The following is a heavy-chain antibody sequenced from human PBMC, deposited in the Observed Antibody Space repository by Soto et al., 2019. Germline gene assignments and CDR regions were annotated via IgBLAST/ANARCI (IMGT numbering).Heavy chain of an antibody. CDR1: GFTFSRDL. Sequence: GGSLRLSCAASGFTFSRDLMHWVRQAPGKGLVWVSHINSDGSSTSYADSVNGRFTISRDNAKNTLYLQMNSLRAEDTAVYYCARGLRWGLDYWGTGTLVTVSS. CDR3: ARGLRWGLDY. J-gene: IGHJ4*02. CDR2: INSDGSST. V-gene: IGHV3-74*01. D-gene: IGHD4-17*01.